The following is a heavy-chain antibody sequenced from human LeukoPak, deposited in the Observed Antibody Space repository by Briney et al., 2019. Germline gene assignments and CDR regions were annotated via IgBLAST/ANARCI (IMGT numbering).Heavy chain of an antibody. J-gene: IGHJ4*02. CDR1: GFTFSGYT. D-gene: IGHD3-22*01. CDR3: ARNRGGGSGYSDY. CDR2: ISSLSSIM. V-gene: IGHV3-21*04. Sequence: AGRPLRLSCAASGFTFSGYTMNWVRQAPGKGLEWVSCISSLSSIMYYADSLKGRFTISRDNAKNSLYLQMNSLRAEDTAMYYCARNRGGGSGYSDYWGQGTLVTVSS.